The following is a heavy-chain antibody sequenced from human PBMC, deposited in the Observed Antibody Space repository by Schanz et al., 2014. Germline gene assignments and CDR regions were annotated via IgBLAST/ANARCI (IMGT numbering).Heavy chain of an antibody. CDR3: AYYDVLTGFDY. J-gene: IGHJ4*02. V-gene: IGHV3-66*01. CDR2: IYSGVST. CDR1: GFIVSSTY. Sequence: EVQLVESGGDLVQPGGSQRLSCAASGFIVSSTYMTWVRQAPGKGLEWVSIIYSGVSTYYADSVKGRFTISRDNSKNTLYLQINNLRAEDTAVYYCAYYDVLTGFDYWGQGTQVTVSS. D-gene: IGHD3-9*01.